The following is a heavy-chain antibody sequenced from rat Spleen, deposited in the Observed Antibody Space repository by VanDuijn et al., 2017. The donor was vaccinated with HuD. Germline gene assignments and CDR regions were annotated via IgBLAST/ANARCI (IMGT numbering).Heavy chain of an antibody. CDR1: GFTFSDYY. D-gene: IGHD1-11*01. V-gene: IGHV5-7*01. Sequence: EVQLVESGGGLVQPGRSLKLSCAASGFTFSDYYMAWVRQAPKKGLEWVATISYDDRTTYYRDSVKGRFTISRDNAKSSLYLQMDSLRSGDTATYYCTTVSYGGGYWGHGTLVTVSS. J-gene: IGHJ3*01. CDR3: TTVSYGGGY. CDR2: ISYDDRTT.